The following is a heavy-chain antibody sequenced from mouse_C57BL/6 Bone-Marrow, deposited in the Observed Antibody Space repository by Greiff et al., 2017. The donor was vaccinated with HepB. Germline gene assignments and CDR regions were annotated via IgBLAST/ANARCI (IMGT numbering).Heavy chain of an antibody. J-gene: IGHJ1*03. Sequence: EVMLVESGGGLVQPGGSLSLSCAASGFTFTDYYMSWVRQPPGKALEWLGFIRNKANGYTTEYSASVKGRFTISRDNSQSILYLQMNALRADDSATYYCARSPPWYFDFWGTGTTVTVSS. V-gene: IGHV7-3*01. CDR3: ARSPPWYFDF. CDR2: IRNKANGYTT. CDR1: GFTFTDYY.